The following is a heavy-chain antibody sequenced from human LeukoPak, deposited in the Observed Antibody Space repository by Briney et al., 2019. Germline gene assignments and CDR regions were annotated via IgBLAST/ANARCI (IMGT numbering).Heavy chain of an antibody. CDR2: IYYSGST. CDR1: GGSISSGSYY. J-gene: IGHJ4*02. Sequence: PSQTLSLTCTVSGGSISSGSYYWSWIRQPAGKGLEWIGYIYYSGSTNYKSSLKSRVTISVDTSKNQFSLKLSSVTAADTAVYYCARLVVSSWYHEVLLGRDYWGQGTLVTVSS. D-gene: IGHD6-13*01. V-gene: IGHV4-61*09. CDR3: ARLVVSSWYHEVLLGRDY.